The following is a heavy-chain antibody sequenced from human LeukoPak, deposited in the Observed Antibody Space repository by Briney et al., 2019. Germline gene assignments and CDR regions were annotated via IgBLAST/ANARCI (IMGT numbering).Heavy chain of an antibody. CDR3: ATGVSSAWPPLSLDY. D-gene: IGHD3-22*01. Sequence: SETLSLTCKVSGGSISSSSYYWGWIRQPPGKGLEWIGSIYYSGSTYYNPSLKSRVTISVDTSKNQFSLKLSSVTAADTAVYYCATGVSSAWPPLSLDYWGQGTLVTVSS. V-gene: IGHV4-39*07. CDR2: IYYSGST. CDR1: GGSISSSSYY. J-gene: IGHJ4*02.